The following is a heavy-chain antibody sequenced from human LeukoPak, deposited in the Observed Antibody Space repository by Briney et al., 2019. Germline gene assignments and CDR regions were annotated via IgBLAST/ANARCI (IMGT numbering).Heavy chain of an antibody. Sequence: PSETLSLTCTVSGGSMSSYYWSWLRQSPGKGLEWFGYIYYSGSTNYNPSLKSRVTISVNTSKNQFSLKLSSVTAVDTAVYYCARGPVGGATYYDGDAFDIWGQGTMVTVSS. CDR2: IYYSGST. CDR3: ARGPVGGATYYDGDAFDI. CDR1: GGSMSSYY. J-gene: IGHJ3*02. D-gene: IGHD1-26*01. V-gene: IGHV4-59*01.